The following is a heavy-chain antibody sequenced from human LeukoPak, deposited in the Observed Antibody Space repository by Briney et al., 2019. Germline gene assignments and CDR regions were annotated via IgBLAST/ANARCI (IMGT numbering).Heavy chain of an antibody. D-gene: IGHD6-19*01. Sequence: PGGSLRPSCAASGFTFSSYAMSWVRQAPGKGLEWVSAIRGSGGSTYYADSVKGRFTISRDNSKNTLYLQMNSLRAEDTAVYYCAKLDGGYSSGWYDYWGQGTLVTVSS. V-gene: IGHV3-23*01. CDR2: IRGSGGST. CDR3: AKLDGGYSSGWYDY. CDR1: GFTFSSYA. J-gene: IGHJ4*02.